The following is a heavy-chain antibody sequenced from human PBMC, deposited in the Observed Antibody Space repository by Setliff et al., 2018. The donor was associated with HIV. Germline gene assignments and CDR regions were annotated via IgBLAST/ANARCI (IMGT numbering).Heavy chain of an antibody. D-gene: IGHD3-22*01. Sequence: PSETLSLTCAVSGGSFSGYYWSWIRQPPGKGLEWIGEINQSGGINYSPSLRSRVTLSLDTSKNHISLHLSSVTAADTAVYYCARGGSYDTFDYWGQGTLVTVSS. CDR1: GGSFSGYY. J-gene: IGHJ4*02. CDR3: ARGGSYDTFDY. V-gene: IGHV4-34*01. CDR2: INQSGGI.